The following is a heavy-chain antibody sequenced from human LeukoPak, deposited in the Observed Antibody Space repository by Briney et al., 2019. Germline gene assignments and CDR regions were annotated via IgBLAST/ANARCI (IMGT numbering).Heavy chain of an antibody. J-gene: IGHJ5*02. Sequence: SVKVSCKPSGGTFSSYTISWVPQAPGQGLEWWGRIIPILAIANHAQKSQGRVTITADKSTSTAYMERSSRRSEDTAVYYCERVQSRSPGWFDPWGEGTLVTVPP. CDR3: ERVQSRSPGWFDP. V-gene: IGHV1-69*02. CDR1: GGTFSSYT. CDR2: IIPILAIA.